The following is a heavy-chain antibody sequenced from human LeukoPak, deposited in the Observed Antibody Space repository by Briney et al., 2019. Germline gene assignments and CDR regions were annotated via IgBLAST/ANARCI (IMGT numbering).Heavy chain of an antibody. CDR1: GGSISRYS. V-gene: IGHV4-59*01. CDR3: ARSPDSPLHQRLRFLEWLGFYMDV. Sequence: PSETLSLTCTVSGGSISRYSWSWIRQPPGKGLEWVGYIYYSGSNNYNPSLKSRVTISVDTSKSQFSLKLSSATAADTAVYYCARSPDSPLHQRLRFLEWLGFYMDVWGKGTTVTVSS. D-gene: IGHD3-3*01. CDR2: IYYSGSN. J-gene: IGHJ6*03.